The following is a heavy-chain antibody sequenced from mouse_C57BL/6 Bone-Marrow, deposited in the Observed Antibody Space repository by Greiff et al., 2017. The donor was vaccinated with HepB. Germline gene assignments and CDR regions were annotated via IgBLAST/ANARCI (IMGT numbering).Heavy chain of an antibody. J-gene: IGHJ1*03. Sequence: VQLQQSGAELVRPGASVKLSCTASGFNIKDDYMHWVKQRPEQGLEWIGWIDPENGDTEYASKFQGKATITADTSSNTAYLQLSSLTSGDTAVDYCTTLYYYGSSLWYFDVWGTGTTVTVSS. CDR3: TTLYYYGSSLWYFDV. CDR2: IDPENGDT. V-gene: IGHV14-4*01. D-gene: IGHD1-1*01. CDR1: GFNIKDDY.